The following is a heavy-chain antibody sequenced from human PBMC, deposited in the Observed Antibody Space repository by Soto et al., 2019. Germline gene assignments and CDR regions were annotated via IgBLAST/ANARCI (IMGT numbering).Heavy chain of an antibody. Sequence: GGSLRLSCAASGFTFSNYAMSWVRQAPGKGLEWVSLVSATAGTTYYTDTVKGRITISRDNSRNTVYLQMNRLRADDTAVYYCAKDRLAGGFDYWGQGTLVTVSS. J-gene: IGHJ4*02. CDR1: GFTFSNYA. V-gene: IGHV3-23*01. CDR3: AKDRLAGGFDY. CDR2: VSATAGTT. D-gene: IGHD3-16*01.